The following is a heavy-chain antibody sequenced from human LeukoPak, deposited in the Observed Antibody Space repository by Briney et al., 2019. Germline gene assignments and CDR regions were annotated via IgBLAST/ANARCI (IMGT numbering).Heavy chain of an antibody. V-gene: IGHV3-23*01. Sequence: GGSLRLSCAASGFTFSSYAMSWVRQAPGKGLEWVSAISGSGGSTYYADSVKGRFTISRDNSKNTLYLQMNSLRAEDTAVYYCANDDFWGGYYPPYFDYWGQGTLVTVSS. CDR2: ISGSGGST. J-gene: IGHJ4*02. D-gene: IGHD3-3*01. CDR1: GFTFSSYA. CDR3: ANDDFWGGYYPPYFDY.